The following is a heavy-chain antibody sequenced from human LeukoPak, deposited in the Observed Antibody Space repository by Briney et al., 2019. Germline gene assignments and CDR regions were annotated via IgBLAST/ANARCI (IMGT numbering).Heavy chain of an antibody. CDR2: IRYDGSNK. V-gene: IGHV3-30*02. CDR3: AKDPPYYYDSSGYPAY. CDR1: GFTFSSYG. J-gene: IGHJ4*02. D-gene: IGHD3-22*01. Sequence: GGSLRLSCAASGFTFSSYGMSWVRQAPGKGLEWVAFIRYDGSNKYYADSVKGRFTISRDNSKNTLYLQMNSLRAEDTAVYYCAKDPPYYYDSSGYPAYWGQGTLVTVSS.